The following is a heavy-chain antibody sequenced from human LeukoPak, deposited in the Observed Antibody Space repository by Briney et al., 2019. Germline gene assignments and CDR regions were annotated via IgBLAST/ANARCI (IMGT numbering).Heavy chain of an antibody. V-gene: IGHV4-30-2*01. CDR2: IYHSGST. CDR3: ARDWTDYDILTGSRWGWGNYYYYGMDV. Sequence: PSETLSLTCTVSGGSISSGGYYWSWIRQPPGKGLEWIGYIYHSGSTYYNPSLKSQVTISVDTSKNQFSLKLSSVTAADTAVYYCARDWTDYDILTGSRWGWGNYYYYGMDVWGQGTTVTVSS. CDR1: GGSISSGGYY. J-gene: IGHJ6*02. D-gene: IGHD3-9*01.